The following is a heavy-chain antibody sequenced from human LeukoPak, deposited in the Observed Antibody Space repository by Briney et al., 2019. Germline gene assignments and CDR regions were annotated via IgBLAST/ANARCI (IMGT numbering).Heavy chain of an antibody. V-gene: IGHV4-39*07. CDR2: IYSSGNT. CDR3: AGDWAYYDAFDI. Sequence: SSETLSLTCSVSGDSISSGRNYWGWIRQSPGKGLEWIASIYSSGNTHSNPSLKSRVTISVDKSKNQFSLRLSSVTAADTAVYYCAGDWAYYDAFDIWGQGTMVTVSS. D-gene: IGHD3-3*01. CDR1: GDSISSGRNY. J-gene: IGHJ3*02.